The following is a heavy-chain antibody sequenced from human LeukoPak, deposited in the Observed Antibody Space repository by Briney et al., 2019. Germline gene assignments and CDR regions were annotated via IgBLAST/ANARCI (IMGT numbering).Heavy chain of an antibody. D-gene: IGHD5-12*01. CDR3: ARGAIVATRTPYYLDY. Sequence: SETLSLTCSGSGDSISSSDYYWGWIRQPPGKGLEWIGSIYHSGSTYYYPSLDIRVTISVDTSKNQFSLKLSSVTAADTAVYYCARGAIVATRTPYYLDYWGQGTLVTVSS. CDR1: GDSISSSDYY. V-gene: IGHV4-39*07. CDR2: IYHSGST. J-gene: IGHJ4*02.